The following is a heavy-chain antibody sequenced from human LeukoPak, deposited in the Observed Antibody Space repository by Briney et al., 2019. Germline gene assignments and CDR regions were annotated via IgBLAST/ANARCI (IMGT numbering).Heavy chain of an antibody. CDR1: GFTFSSYG. V-gene: IGHV3-33*01. Sequence: GGSLRLSCAASGFTFSSYGMHWVRQAPGKGLEWVAVIRYDGSNKYYADSVKGRFTISRDNSKNTLYLQMNSLRAEDTAVYYCARDYLQLERRPRPWFDPWGQGTLVTVSS. D-gene: IGHD1-1*01. CDR3: ARDYLQLERRPRPWFDP. J-gene: IGHJ5*02. CDR2: IRYDGSNK.